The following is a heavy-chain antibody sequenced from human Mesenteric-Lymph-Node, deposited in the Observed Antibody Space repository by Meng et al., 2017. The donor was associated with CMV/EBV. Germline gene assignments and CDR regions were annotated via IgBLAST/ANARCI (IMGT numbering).Heavy chain of an antibody. D-gene: IGHD2-8*01. Sequence: SGGSLSISSYYWGWIRQPPGKGLEWIGSIYYSGSTYYSPSLKSRVTISVDTSKNQFSLKLSSVTAADTAVYYCASHSVNGDYFDYWGQGILVTVSS. CDR2: IYYSGST. CDR3: ASHSVNGDYFDY. V-gene: IGHV4-39*01. J-gene: IGHJ4*02. CDR1: GGSLSISSYY.